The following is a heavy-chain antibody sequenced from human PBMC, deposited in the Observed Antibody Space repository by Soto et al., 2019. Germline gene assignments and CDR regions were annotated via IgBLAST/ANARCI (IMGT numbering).Heavy chain of an antibody. J-gene: IGHJ6*02. V-gene: IGHV3-30*04. D-gene: IGHD2-15*01. CDR2: ISYDGRNK. CDR1: GFTFSSYA. CDR3: ARGSGPYYYYGMDV. Sequence: QVQLVESGGGVVQPGRSLRLSCAASGFTFSSYAMHWVRQAPGKGLGWVAIISYDGRNKDYADSVKGRFTISRDNSKKTLYLQMNSLTAEDTAVYYGARGSGPYYYYGMDVWGQGTTVTVSS.